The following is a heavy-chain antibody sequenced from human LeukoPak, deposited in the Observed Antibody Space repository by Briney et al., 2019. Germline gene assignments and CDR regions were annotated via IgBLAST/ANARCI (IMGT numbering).Heavy chain of an antibody. D-gene: IGHD7-27*01. V-gene: IGHV1-18*01. CDR3: ATTNWDYYMDV. J-gene: IGHJ6*03. CDR2: ISAYNGNT. CDR1: GFSFTSYG. Sequence: PGGTLRLSCAASGFSFTSYGISWVRQAPGQGLEWMGWISAYNGNTNYAQKLQGRVTMTTDTSTSTAYMELRSLRSDDTAVYYCATTNWDYYMDVWGKGTTVTVSS.